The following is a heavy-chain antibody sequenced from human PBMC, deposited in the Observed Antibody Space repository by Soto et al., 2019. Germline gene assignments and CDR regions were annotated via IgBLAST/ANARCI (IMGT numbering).Heavy chain of an antibody. CDR1: GYTFTGYY. D-gene: IGHD6-6*01. CDR2: INPNSGGT. J-gene: IGHJ4*02. Sequence: GASVKVSCKASGYTFTGYYMHWVRQAPGQGLEWMGWINPNSGGTNYAQKFQGWVTMTRDTSISTAYMELSRLRSDDTAVYYFERDLNEYGGRSVFASGGKGTWVPVS. V-gene: IGHV1-2*04. CDR3: ERDLNEYGGRSVFAS.